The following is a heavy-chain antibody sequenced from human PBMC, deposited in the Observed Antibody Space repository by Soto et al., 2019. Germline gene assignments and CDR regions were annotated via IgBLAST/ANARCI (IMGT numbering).Heavy chain of an antibody. CDR3: ENIHYGSLDY. CDR2: ISHNSDYT. V-gene: IGHV3-11*06. D-gene: IGHD4-17*01. J-gene: IGHJ4*02. CDR1: GLNVGLSF. Sequence: SLTLYFAASGLNVGLSFKIWMRQRPGKGLEWVSFISHNSDYTNYADSVRGRFTISRDNDKSSIYLQMNSLRADDTAVYYCENIHYGSLDYWGQGTLVTVSS.